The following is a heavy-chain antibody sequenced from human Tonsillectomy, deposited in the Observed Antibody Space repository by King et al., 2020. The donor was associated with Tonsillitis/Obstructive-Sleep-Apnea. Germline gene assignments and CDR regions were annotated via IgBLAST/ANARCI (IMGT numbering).Heavy chain of an antibody. Sequence: VQLVESGAEVKKPGASVKVSCKASGYTFTDYYMHWVRQAPGQGLEWMGWINPNSGDTNYAQKFQGRVTMTRDTSMSTAYMELSRLRSDDTAVYYCARVEWEVYCSSTSCYRYFQHWGQGTLVTVSS. V-gene: IGHV1-2*02. J-gene: IGHJ1*01. CDR3: ARVEWEVYCSSTSCYRYFQH. D-gene: IGHD2-2*02. CDR1: GYTFTDYY. CDR2: INPNSGDT.